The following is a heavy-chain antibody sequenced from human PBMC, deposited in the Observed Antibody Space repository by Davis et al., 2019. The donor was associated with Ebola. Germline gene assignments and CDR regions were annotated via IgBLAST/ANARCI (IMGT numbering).Heavy chain of an antibody. CDR1: GFMFSFHR. V-gene: IGHV3-21*01. CDR2: ISGSGDYI. J-gene: IGHJ6*02. D-gene: IGHD2-2*02. Sequence: GESLKISCAASGFMFSFHRMNWVRQAPGKGLEWVSSISGSGDYIYYADSVKGRFTISRDNAKNSRHLQMNSLRVGDTAVYYCARGRGYTGGGGNYRGLDVWGQGTTVTVSS. CDR3: ARGRGYTGGGGNYRGLDV.